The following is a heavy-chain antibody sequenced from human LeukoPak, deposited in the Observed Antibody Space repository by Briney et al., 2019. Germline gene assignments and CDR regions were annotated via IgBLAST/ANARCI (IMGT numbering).Heavy chain of an antibody. J-gene: IGHJ4*02. D-gene: IGHD6-13*01. CDR2: INPNSGGT. CDR3: AGDLWQQLVGFDY. V-gene: IGHV1-2*02. Sequence: GASVKVSCKASGYTFTSYYMHWVRQAPGQGLEWMGWINPNSGGTNYAQKFQGRVTMTRDTSISTAYMELSRLRSDDTAVYYCAGDLWQQLVGFDYWGQGTLVTVSS. CDR1: GYTFTSYY.